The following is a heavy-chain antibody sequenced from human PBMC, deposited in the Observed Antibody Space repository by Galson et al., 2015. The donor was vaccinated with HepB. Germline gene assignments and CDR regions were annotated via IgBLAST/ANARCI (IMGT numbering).Heavy chain of an antibody. CDR3: ARHPQYELLYWNFDL. Sequence: ETLSLTCTVSGGSISSSGYYWGWIRQPPGKGLEWIGSIYNSGNAYYNPYLKSRVTISIDTSKSHFSLNVRSVTAADTAFYYCARHPQYELLYWNFDLWGRGTLVTVSS. CDR1: GGSISSSGYY. V-gene: IGHV4-39*01. D-gene: IGHD2-2*01. CDR2: IYNSGNA. J-gene: IGHJ2*01.